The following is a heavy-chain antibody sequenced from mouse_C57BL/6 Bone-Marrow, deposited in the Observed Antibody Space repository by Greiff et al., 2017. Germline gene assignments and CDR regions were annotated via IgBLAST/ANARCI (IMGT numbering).Heavy chain of an antibody. D-gene: IGHD1-1*01. CDR3: ARDVSTTVVATDWYFDV. Sequence: EVKVVESGGGLVQSGRSLRLSCATSGFTFSDFYMEWVRQAPGKGLEWIAASRNKANDYTTEYSASVKGRFIVSRDTSQSILYLQMNALRAEDTAIYYCARDVSTTVVATDWYFDVWGTGTTVTVSS. V-gene: IGHV7-1*01. CDR1: GFTFSDFY. J-gene: IGHJ1*03. CDR2: SRNKANDYTT.